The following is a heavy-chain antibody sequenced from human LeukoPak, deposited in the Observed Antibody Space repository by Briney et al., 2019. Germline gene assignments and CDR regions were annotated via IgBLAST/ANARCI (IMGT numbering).Heavy chain of an antibody. CDR2: INWNGGST. Sequence: GGSLRLSCAASGFTFDDYGMSWVRQAPGKELEWVSGINWNGGSTGYADSVKGRFTISRDNAKNSLYLQMNSLRAEDTALYHCAREGSSWSHYYFDYWGQGTLVTVSS. CDR1: GFTFDDYG. J-gene: IGHJ4*02. D-gene: IGHD6-13*01. V-gene: IGHV3-20*01. CDR3: AREGSSWSHYYFDY.